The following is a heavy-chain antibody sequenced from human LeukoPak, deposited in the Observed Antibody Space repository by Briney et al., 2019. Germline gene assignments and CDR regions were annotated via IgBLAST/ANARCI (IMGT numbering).Heavy chain of an antibody. CDR3: ARSVGSNWSYFFDY. Sequence: SETLSLTCTVSGGSISSFHWNWIRQSPGRGLEWIGYIYGGGVTNYNPSLRFRVTMSLDTSKNKFSLNLKSVTAEDTAVYYCARSVGSNWSYFFDYWGQGTLVTVSP. V-gene: IGHV4-59*01. CDR1: GGSISSFH. D-gene: IGHD6-13*01. CDR2: IYGGGVT. J-gene: IGHJ4*02.